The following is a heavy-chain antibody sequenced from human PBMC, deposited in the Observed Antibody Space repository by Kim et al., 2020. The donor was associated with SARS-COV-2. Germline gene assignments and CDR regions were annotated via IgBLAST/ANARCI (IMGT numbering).Heavy chain of an antibody. J-gene: IGHJ4*02. Sequence: SQTLSLTCAISGDSVSSNSAAWNWIRQSPSRGLEWLGRTYYRSKWYNDYAVSVKSRITINPDTSKNQFSLQLNSVTPEDTAVYYCARDQGDGSGSCYGDYYFDYWGQGTLVTVSS. CDR2: TYYRSKWYN. CDR3: ARDQGDGSGSCYGDYYFDY. V-gene: IGHV6-1*01. CDR1: GDSVSSNSAA. D-gene: IGHD3-10*01.